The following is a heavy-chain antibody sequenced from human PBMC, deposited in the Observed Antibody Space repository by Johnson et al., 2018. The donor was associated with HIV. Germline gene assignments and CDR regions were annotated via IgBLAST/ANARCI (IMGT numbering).Heavy chain of an antibody. CDR2: INGQSEGGSP. CDR3: TTAGLRYFDWFTGAFDI. D-gene: IGHD3-9*01. CDR1: GFTFSNAW. Sequence: VQLVESGGGLVKPGGSLRLSCAASGFTFSNAWMTWVRQAPGKGLEWIGRINGQSEGGSPYYADSVTVRFTLSRDSSKNTLYLQMNSLKTEDTAVYYCTTAGLRYFDWFTGAFDIWGQGTMVTVSS. J-gene: IGHJ3*02. V-gene: IGHV3-15*01.